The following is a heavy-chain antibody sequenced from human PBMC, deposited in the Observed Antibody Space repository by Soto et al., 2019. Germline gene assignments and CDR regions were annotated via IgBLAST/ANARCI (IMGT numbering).Heavy chain of an antibody. CDR2: ISSSSSYI. Sequence: TWWSLRLSCSASVFTCSSYSMNWFRQAPGKGLEWVSSISSSSSYIYYADSVKGRFTISRDNAKNSLCLQMNSLRAEDTAVYYCARKTVGATTWYFDLWGRGTLVTVSS. CDR3: ARKTVGATTWYFDL. CDR1: VFTCSSYS. J-gene: IGHJ2*01. V-gene: IGHV3-21*01. D-gene: IGHD1-26*01.